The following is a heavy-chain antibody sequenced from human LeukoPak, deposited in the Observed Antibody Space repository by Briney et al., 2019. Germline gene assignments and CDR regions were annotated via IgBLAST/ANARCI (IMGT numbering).Heavy chain of an antibody. V-gene: IGHV4-4*09. J-gene: IGHJ6*03. CDR1: RGSISIYS. Sequence: SETLSLTCTVSRGSISIYSWSWVRQPPGKGLEWIGYMYSGGSLSYNPSLKSRVTISLDTSKNQFSLELSSVTAADTAVYYCARTPRYCSSTSCPSAHYYYYMDVWGKGTTVTVSS. CDR2: MYSGGSL. CDR3: ARTPRYCSSTSCPSAHYYYYMDV. D-gene: IGHD2-2*01.